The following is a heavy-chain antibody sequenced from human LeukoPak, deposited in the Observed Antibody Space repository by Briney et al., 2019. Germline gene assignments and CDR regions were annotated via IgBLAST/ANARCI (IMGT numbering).Heavy chain of an antibody. CDR3: ARRINWLDP. V-gene: IGHV4-4*02. D-gene: IGHD2/OR15-2a*01. Sequence: SETLSLTCTVSGGSISSTNWWSWVRQPPGKGLEWIGEIYHSGSTNYNPSLKSRVTISVDKSKNQFSLNLSSVTAADTAVYFCARRINWLDPWGQGTLVTVSS. J-gene: IGHJ5*02. CDR1: GGSISSTNW. CDR2: IYHSGST.